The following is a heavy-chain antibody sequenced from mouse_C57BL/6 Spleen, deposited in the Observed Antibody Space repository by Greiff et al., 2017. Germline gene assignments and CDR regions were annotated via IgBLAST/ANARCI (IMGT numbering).Heavy chain of an antibody. Sequence: DVKLQESGGGLVKPGGSLKLSCAASGFTFSSYAMSWVRQTPEKRLEWVATISDGGSYTYYPDNVKGRFTISRDNAKNNLYLQMSHLKSEDTAMYYCARDGNYERYFDYWGQGTTLTVSS. V-gene: IGHV5-4*01. CDR2: ISDGGSYT. CDR3: ARDGNYERYFDY. CDR1: GFTFSSYA. J-gene: IGHJ2*01. D-gene: IGHD2-1*01.